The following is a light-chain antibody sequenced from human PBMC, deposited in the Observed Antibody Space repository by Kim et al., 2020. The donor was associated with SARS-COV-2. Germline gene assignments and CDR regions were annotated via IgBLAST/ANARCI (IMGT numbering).Light chain of an antibody. J-gene: IGLJ1*01. CDR2: EVS. CDR1: SGDVGGYNY. CDR3: SSYAGKV. V-gene: IGLV2-8*01. Sequence: GPPGQSFTISCTGTSGDVGGYNYVSWYQQHPGKAPKLMIYEVSKRPSGVPDRFSGSKSGNAASLTVSGLQAEDEADYYCSSYAGKVFGTGTKVTVL.